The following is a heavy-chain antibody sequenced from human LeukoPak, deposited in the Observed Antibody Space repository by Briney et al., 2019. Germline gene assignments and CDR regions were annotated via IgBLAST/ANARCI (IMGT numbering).Heavy chain of an antibody. V-gene: IGHV4-34*01. D-gene: IGHD3-22*01. CDR3: ARGGYDSSGYYSDY. Sequence: PSETLSLTCAVYGGSFSGYYWSWIRQPPGKGLEWIGEINHSGSTNYNPSLKSRVTISVDTSKYQFSLKLSSVTAADTAVYYCARGGYDSSGYYSDYWGQGTLVTVSS. CDR2: INHSGST. CDR1: GGSFSGYY. J-gene: IGHJ4*02.